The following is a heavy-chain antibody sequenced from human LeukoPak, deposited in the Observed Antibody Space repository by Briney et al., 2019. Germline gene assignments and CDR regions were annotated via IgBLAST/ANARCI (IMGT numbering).Heavy chain of an antibody. V-gene: IGHV3-30*18. CDR1: GFTFSSYG. Sequence: PGGSLRLSCAASGFTFSSYGMHWVRQAPGKGLEWVAVISSDGVNKYSADSVKGRFTISRDNSKNTLYLQMNSLRAEDTAVYYCAKDPYLAAAGTVYYFDYWGQGTLVTVSS. CDR3: AKDPYLAAAGTVYYFDY. D-gene: IGHD6-13*01. CDR2: ISSDGVNK. J-gene: IGHJ4*02.